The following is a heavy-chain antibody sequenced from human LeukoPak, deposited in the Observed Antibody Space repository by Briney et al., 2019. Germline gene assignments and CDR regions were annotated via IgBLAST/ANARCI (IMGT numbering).Heavy chain of an antibody. V-gene: IGHV4-59*01. Sequence: PSEALSLTCTVSGGSISSYYWSWIRQPPGKGLEWIGYIYYSANTNYNPSLKSRVTISVDTSKNQFSLKLSSVTAADTAMYYCARGNNYQDYWGQGTLVTVSS. CDR2: IYYSANT. CDR1: GGSISSYY. CDR3: ARGNNYQDY. J-gene: IGHJ4*02. D-gene: IGHD1-1*01.